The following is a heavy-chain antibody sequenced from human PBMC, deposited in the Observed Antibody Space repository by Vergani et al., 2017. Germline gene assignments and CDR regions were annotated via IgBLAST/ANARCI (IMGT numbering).Heavy chain of an antibody. CDR2: ICHTEDT. D-gene: IGHD6-19*01. Sequence: QVQLQESGPGLVKPPGTLSLTCAVSGDSISSNNCWTWVRQPPGKGLEWIGEICHTEDTQYSPSLKSRVTISVDTSKNQFSLTLTSVTAADTAVYYCASYTHSGQRADRWGQGILVTVTS. J-gene: IGHJ5*02. V-gene: IGHV4-4*03. CDR3: ASYTHSGQRADR. CDR1: GDSISSNNC.